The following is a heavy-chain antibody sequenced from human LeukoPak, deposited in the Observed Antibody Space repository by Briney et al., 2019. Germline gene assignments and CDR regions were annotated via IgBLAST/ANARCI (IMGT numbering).Heavy chain of an antibody. CDR1: RFTFSGYA. Sequence: GGSLSLSCAASRFTFSGYAMSAGRQAPGKGLEWVSSISASGGSTYYAASVQGRFIISRDNYKSTLYLQMSSLRAEATAVYYCAKGPYSAFDIWGQGTMVTVSS. CDR2: ISASGGST. J-gene: IGHJ3*02. V-gene: IGHV3-23*01. CDR3: AKGPYSAFDI. D-gene: IGHD2-15*01.